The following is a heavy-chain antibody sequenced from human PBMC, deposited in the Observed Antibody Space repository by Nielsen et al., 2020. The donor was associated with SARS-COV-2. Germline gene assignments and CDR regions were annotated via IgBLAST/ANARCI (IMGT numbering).Heavy chain of an antibody. D-gene: IGHD3-16*01. V-gene: IGHV3-74*01. CDR1: GFTLSNYN. CDR2: INRDGSVT. J-gene: IGHJ1*01. CDR3: ARDDGAVGPDLQH. Sequence: GESLKISCAASGFTLSNYNMHWVRQGPGKGLVWVSRINRDGSVTNYADSVNGRFTISRDNSKNTLYLQMNSLRAEDTAVYYCARDDGAVGPDLQHWGQGTLVTVSS.